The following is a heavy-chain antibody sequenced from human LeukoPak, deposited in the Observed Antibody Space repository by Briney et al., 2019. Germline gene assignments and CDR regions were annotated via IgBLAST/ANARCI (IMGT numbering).Heavy chain of an antibody. D-gene: IGHD3-3*01. CDR3: ARVRLGITIFGVVKNAFDI. CDR1: GYTFTSYD. Sequence: ASVKVSCKASGYTFTSYDINWVRQATGQGLEWMGWMNPNSGNTGYAQKFQGRVTMTRNTSISTAYMELSSLRSEDTAVYYCARVRLGITIFGVVKNAFDIWGQGTMVTVSS. J-gene: IGHJ3*02. CDR2: MNPNSGNT. V-gene: IGHV1-8*01.